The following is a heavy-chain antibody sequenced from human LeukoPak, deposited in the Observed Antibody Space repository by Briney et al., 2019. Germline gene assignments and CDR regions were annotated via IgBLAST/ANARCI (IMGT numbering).Heavy chain of an antibody. CDR3: ARGGRNYDILTGYFWFDP. D-gene: IGHD3-9*01. Sequence: GGSLRLSCAASGFTFSSYSMNWVRQAPGKGLEWVSSISSSGSYIYYADSVKGRFTISRDNAKNSLYLQMNSLRAEDTAVYYCARGGRNYDILTGYFWFDPWGQGTLVTVSS. J-gene: IGHJ5*02. CDR1: GFTFSSYS. CDR2: ISSSGSYI. V-gene: IGHV3-21*01.